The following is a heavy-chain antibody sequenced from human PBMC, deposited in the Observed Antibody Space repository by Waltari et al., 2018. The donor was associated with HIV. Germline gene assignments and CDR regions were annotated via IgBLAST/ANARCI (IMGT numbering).Heavy chain of an antibody. CDR2: ISSSSSNI. CDR1: GFTFSSYS. J-gene: IGHJ3*02. Sequence: EVQLVESGGGLVQPGGSLRLSCAASGFTFSSYSMNWVRQPPGKVLNGVSYISSSSSNIYYADSVKGRFTSSRDNAKNSLYLQMNSLRAEDTAVYYCARGNSSGRWAFDIWGRGTMVTVSS. V-gene: IGHV3-48*04. CDR3: ARGNSSGRWAFDI. D-gene: IGHD6-19*01.